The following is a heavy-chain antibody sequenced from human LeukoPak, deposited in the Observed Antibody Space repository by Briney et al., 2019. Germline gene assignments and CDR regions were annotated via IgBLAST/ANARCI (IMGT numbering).Heavy chain of an antibody. CDR1: GFTFSDYY. J-gene: IGHJ5*02. CDR3: ARDYDFWSGHQGFDP. D-gene: IGHD3-3*01. V-gene: IGHV3-11*01. CDR2: ISSSGSTI. Sequence: PGWSLRLSCAASGFTFSDYYMSCIRQAAGKGLEWVSYISSSGSTIYYADSVKGRFTISRDNAKNSLYLQMNSLRAEDTAVYYCARDYDFWSGHQGFDPWGQGTLVTVSS.